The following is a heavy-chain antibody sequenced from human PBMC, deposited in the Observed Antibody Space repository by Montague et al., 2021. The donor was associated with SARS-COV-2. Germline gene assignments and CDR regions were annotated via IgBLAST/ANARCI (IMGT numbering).Heavy chain of an antibody. CDR3: ARDQPHYDILTGYYKDYYCMDV. CDR1: GFTFSDYY. CDR2: ISSSSSYT. Sequence: SLRLSCAASGFTFSDYYMSWIRQAPGKGLEGVSYISSSSSYTNYADSVKGRFTISRDNAKNSLYLQMNSLRAEDTAVYYCARDQPHYDILTGYYKDYYCMDVWGQGTTVTVSS. V-gene: IGHV3-11*06. J-gene: IGHJ6*02. D-gene: IGHD3-9*01.